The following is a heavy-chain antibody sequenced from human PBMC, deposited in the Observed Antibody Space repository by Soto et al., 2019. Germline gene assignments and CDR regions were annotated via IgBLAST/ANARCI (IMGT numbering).Heavy chain of an antibody. Sequence: QVHLVESGGGVVQPGRSLRLSCSASGFTFSSYALYWLRQAPGQGLEWVAVISKDGSDKYYAASVKGRFTISRDNSKNTLYLQMNSLRAEDTAVYYCARPHGYCSSPRCYFYYGMEVWGQGTTVTVSS. D-gene: IGHD2-2*01. V-gene: IGHV3-30-3*01. CDR1: GFTFSSYA. J-gene: IGHJ6*02. CDR3: ARPHGYCSSPRCYFYYGMEV. CDR2: ISKDGSDK.